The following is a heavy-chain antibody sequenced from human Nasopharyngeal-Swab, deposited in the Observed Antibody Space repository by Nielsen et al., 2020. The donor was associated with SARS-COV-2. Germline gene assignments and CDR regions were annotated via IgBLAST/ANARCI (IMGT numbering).Heavy chain of an antibody. Sequence: GVSLKTSCVASGYSFRTYGMSWVRQAPGKGLELVAAIVGSGDNSGSGGSTYYADSVKGRFTISRDNSKNTLSLQMNSLSAEDTAVYYCAKDLRGPYFFWGQGTLVTVSS. CDR3: AKDLRGPYFF. CDR2: IVGSGDNSGSGGST. V-gene: IGHV3-23*01. CDR1: GYSFRTYG. J-gene: IGHJ4*02. D-gene: IGHD2/OR15-2a*01.